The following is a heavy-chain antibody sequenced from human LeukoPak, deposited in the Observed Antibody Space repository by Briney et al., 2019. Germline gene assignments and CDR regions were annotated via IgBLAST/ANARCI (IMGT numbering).Heavy chain of an antibody. V-gene: IGHV3-21*01. Sequence: GGSLRLSCAASGFTFSSYSMNWVRQAPGKGLEWVSSISSSSSYIYYADSVKGRFTISRDSAKNSLYLQMNSLRAEDTAVYYCARDDLTVTLDYWGQGTLVTVSS. CDR1: GFTFSSYS. D-gene: IGHD4-17*01. CDR3: ARDDLTVTLDY. CDR2: ISSSSSYI. J-gene: IGHJ4*02.